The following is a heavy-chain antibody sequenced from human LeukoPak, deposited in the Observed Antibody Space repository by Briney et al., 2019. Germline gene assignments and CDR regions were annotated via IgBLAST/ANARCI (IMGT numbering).Heavy chain of an antibody. CDR1: GYTFTTYA. D-gene: IGHD6-13*01. J-gene: IGHJ4*02. Sequence: ASVKVSCKASGYTFTTYAMHWVRQAPGQRLEWMGWINAGNGNTKYSQKFQGRVTITRDTSASTAYMELSSLRSEDTAVYYCARVNQPGIAAAGDYWGQGTLVTVSS. CDR3: ARVNQPGIAAAGDY. CDR2: INAGNGNT. V-gene: IGHV1-3*01.